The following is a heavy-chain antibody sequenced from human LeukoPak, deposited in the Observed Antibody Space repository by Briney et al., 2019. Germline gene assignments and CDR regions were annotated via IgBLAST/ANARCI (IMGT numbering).Heavy chain of an antibody. CDR2: IIPIFGTA. D-gene: IGHD3-10*01. CDR3: ARERVHGSGSPFDY. J-gene: IGHJ4*02. Sequence: GASVKVSCKASGGTFSSYAISWVRQAPGQGLEWMGGIIPIFGTANYAQKFQGRVTITADESTSTAYTELSSLRSEDTAVYYCARERVHGSGSPFDYWGQGTPVTVSS. CDR1: GGTFSSYA. V-gene: IGHV1-69*01.